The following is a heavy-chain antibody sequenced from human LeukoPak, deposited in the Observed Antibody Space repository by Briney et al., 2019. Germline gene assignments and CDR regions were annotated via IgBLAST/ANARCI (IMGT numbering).Heavy chain of an antibody. CDR1: GGTFSSYT. CDR2: IIPILGIA. V-gene: IGHV1-69*02. CDR3: AGGYCSSTSCYRVDY. Sequence: SVKVSCKASGGTFSSYTISWVRQAPGQGLEWMGRIIPILGIANYAQKVQGRVTITADKSTSTAYMELSSLRSEDTAVYYCAGGYCSSTSCYRVDYWGQGTLVTVSS. J-gene: IGHJ4*02. D-gene: IGHD2-2*01.